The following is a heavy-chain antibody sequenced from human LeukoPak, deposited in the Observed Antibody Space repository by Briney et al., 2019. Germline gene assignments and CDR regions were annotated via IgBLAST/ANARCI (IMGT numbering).Heavy chain of an antibody. CDR1: GFTFSSYA. J-gene: IGHJ4*02. CDR3: AKDAIRVTRVGRQFGSRY. Sequence: GGSLRLSCPVSGFTFSSYAMSWVRQAPGKGLEWVSTISGGGTTYYADSVKGRFTISRDNSRNTLFLEMSSLRAEDTAVYYCAKDAIRVTRVGRQFGSRYWGQGTLVTVSS. V-gene: IGHV3-23*01. D-gene: IGHD2-21*01. CDR2: ISGGGTT.